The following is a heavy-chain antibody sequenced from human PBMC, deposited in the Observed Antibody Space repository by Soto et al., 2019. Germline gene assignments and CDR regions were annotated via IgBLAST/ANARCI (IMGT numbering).Heavy chain of an antibody. CDR1: GFTFSSYA. D-gene: IGHD3-22*01. Sequence: EVQLLESGGGLVQPGGSLRLSCAASGFTFSSYAMSWVRQAPGKGLEWVSAISGSGGTTYYAASVKGRFTISRDNSKNTLSLQMNSLRAEDTAVYYCAKDRDDSSGYYHYWGQGTLVTVSS. CDR2: ISGSGGTT. CDR3: AKDRDDSSGYYHY. J-gene: IGHJ4*02. V-gene: IGHV3-23*01.